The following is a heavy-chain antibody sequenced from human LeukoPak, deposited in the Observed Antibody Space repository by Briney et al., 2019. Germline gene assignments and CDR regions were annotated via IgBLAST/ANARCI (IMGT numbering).Heavy chain of an antibody. Sequence: GESLKISCKGSGYSFTSYWIGWVRQMPGKGLEWMGIIYPGDSDTRYSPSFQGQVTISADKSISTAYLQWSSLKASDTAMYYCARHQAYYYDSSGYYYGGYFDYWGQGTLVTVSS. CDR1: GYSFTSYW. CDR3: ARHQAYYYDSSGYYYGGYFDY. J-gene: IGHJ4*02. D-gene: IGHD3-22*01. CDR2: IYPGDSDT. V-gene: IGHV5-51*01.